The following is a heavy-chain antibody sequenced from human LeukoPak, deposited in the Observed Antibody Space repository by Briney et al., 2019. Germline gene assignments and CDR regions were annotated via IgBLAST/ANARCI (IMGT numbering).Heavy chain of an antibody. V-gene: IGHV1-69*01. CDR2: IIPIFGTA. CDR3: ARGRGLRYFDWLRSSNWFDP. J-gene: IGHJ5*02. CDR1: GGTFSSYA. Sequence: SVKVSCKASGGTFSSYAISWVRQAPGQGREWMGGIIPIFGTANFAQKFQGRVTITEDESTSTAYMELSSLRSEDTAVYYCARGRGLRYFDWLRSSNWFDPWGQGTLVTVSS. D-gene: IGHD3-9*01.